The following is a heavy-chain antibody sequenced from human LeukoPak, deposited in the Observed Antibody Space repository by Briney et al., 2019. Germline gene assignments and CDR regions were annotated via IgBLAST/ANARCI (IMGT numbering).Heavy chain of an antibody. Sequence: GGSLRLSCAASGFAFNHYAMSWVRQAPGKGLEWVSGINELGHTFYADSVKGRFTISRDNSKNTVFLQMNSLSGDDTAEYFCARDHGSQHSGAWYVFDYWGRGTLVTVSS. CDR1: GFAFNHYA. D-gene: IGHD6-19*01. J-gene: IGHJ4*02. CDR2: INELGHT. V-gene: IGHV3-23*01. CDR3: ARDHGSQHSGAWYVFDY.